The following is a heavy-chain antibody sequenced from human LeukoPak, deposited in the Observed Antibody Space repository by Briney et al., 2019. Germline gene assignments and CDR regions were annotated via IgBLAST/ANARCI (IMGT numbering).Heavy chain of an antibody. CDR3: ARVNYYGSGSYNTLDY. CDR1: GYTFTSYY. Sequence: ASVKVSCKASGYTFTSYYIYWVRQAPGQGLEWMGIINPSGGSTTYEQKFLGRVTMTRDTSTSTVYMELSSLRSEDTAVYYCARVNYYGSGSYNTLDYWGQGTLVTVSS. D-gene: IGHD3-10*01. V-gene: IGHV1-46*01. CDR2: INPSGGST. J-gene: IGHJ4*02.